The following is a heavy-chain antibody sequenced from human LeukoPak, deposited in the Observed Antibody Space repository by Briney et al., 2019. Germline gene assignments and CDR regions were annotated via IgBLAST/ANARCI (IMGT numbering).Heavy chain of an antibody. J-gene: IGHJ6*02. CDR2: VYYSGSA. V-gene: IGHV4-59*12. D-gene: IGHD5-12*01. CDR1: GGSISSYY. CDR3: ARGRLIVATEGYYGMDV. Sequence: PSETLSLTCTVSGGSISSYYWSWIRQPPGKGLEWIGYVYYSGSANYNPSLKSRVTISVDTSKNQFSQKLSSVTAADTAVYYCARGRLIVATEGYYGMDVWGQGTTVTVSS.